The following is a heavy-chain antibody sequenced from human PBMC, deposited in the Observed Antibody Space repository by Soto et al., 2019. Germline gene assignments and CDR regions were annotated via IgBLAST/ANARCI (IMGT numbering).Heavy chain of an antibody. CDR2: MHYSGIT. V-gene: IGHV4-39*01. Sequence: ETLSLSCTVSGASISSSNYYWGWIREPPGKGLEWIGTMHYSGITNYNPSLKSRVTISVDTSKNQFSLKLSSVTAADTAVYYCARRTPLYASESSRFDPWGQGALVTVSS. D-gene: IGHD3-10*01. J-gene: IGHJ5*02. CDR3: ARRTPLYASESSRFDP. CDR1: GASISSSNYY.